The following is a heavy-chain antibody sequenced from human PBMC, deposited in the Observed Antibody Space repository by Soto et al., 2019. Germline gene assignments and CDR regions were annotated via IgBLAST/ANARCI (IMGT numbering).Heavy chain of an antibody. J-gene: IGHJ3*02. CDR1: NGSISTFY. CDR2: VYITGST. CDR3: ARGGRDGFDI. V-gene: IGHV4-4*07. Sequence: QVQLQESGPGLVKPSETLSLTCTVSNGSISTFYWNWIRQSAGKGLGWLGRVYITGSTNYNPSLKNRIAMSVDTPKNQFSLKLTSLTAADTAVYYCARGGRDGFDIWGQGTVVTVSS.